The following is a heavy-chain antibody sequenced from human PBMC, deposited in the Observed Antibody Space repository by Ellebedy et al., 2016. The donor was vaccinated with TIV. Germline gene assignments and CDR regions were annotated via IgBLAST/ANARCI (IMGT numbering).Heavy chain of an antibody. CDR1: GGTFSSYA. Sequence: SVNVSCXASGGTFSSYAISWVRQSPGQGLEWMGGIIPIFGTANYAQKFQGRVTITTDESTSTAYMELNSLRSEDTAVYYCARGHYDFWSGNRDVWGQGTTVTGSS. CDR3: ARGHYDFWSGNRDV. V-gene: IGHV1-69*05. CDR2: IIPIFGTA. J-gene: IGHJ6*02. D-gene: IGHD3-3*01.